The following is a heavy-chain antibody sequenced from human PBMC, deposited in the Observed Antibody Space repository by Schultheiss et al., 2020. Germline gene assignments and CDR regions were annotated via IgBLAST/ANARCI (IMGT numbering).Heavy chain of an antibody. Sequence: GGSLRLSCAASGFTFSNYSMNWVRQAPGKGLEWVSSISSSSSYIYYADSVKGRFTISRDNAKNSLYLQMNSLRVEDTAVYYCAKDVEAAGFDYWGQGTLVTVSS. CDR2: ISSSSSYI. J-gene: IGHJ4*02. D-gene: IGHD2-15*01. CDR3: AKDVEAAGFDY. V-gene: IGHV3-21*01. CDR1: GFTFSNYS.